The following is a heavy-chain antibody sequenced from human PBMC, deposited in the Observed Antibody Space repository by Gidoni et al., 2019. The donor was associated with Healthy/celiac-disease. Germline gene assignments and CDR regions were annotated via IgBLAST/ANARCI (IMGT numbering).Heavy chain of an antibody. J-gene: IGHJ6*02. V-gene: IGHV5-51*01. CDR1: GYSFTSYW. CDR3: ARSLGASDVVDVYYYYGMDV. D-gene: IGHD2-15*01. CDR2: IYPGDSDT. Sequence: EVQLVQSGAEVNKPGESLKISCKGSGYSFTSYWIGWVRQMPGKGLEWMGIIYPGDSDTRYSPSFQGQVTISADKSISTAYLQWSSLKASDTAMYYCARSLGASDVVDVYYYYGMDVWGQGTTVTVSS.